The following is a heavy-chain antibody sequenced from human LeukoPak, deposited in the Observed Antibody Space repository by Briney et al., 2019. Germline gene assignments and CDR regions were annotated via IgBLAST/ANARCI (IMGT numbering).Heavy chain of an antibody. Sequence: SETLSLTCAVDGGSFSGYYWTWIRQPPGKGLEWIGEINHSGSTNYNPSLKSRVTISVGTSKNQFSLKLSSVTAADTAVYYCARGRIVGATTFAYWGQGTLVTVSS. V-gene: IGHV4-34*01. CDR3: ARGRIVGATTFAY. CDR2: INHSGST. CDR1: GGSFSGYY. D-gene: IGHD1-26*01. J-gene: IGHJ4*02.